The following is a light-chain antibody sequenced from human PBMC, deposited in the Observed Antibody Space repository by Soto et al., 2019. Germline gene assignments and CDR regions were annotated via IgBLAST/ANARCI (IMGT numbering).Light chain of an antibody. CDR1: SSNIGAGYD. CDR2: GNS. J-gene: IGLJ3*02. CDR3: QSYDSSLSGWV. Sequence: QAVVTQPPSVSGAPGQRVTISCTGSSSNIGAGYDVHWYQQLPGTAPNLLIYGNSNRPSGVPDRFSGSKSGTSAFLAITGLQAEDEADYYCQSYDSSLSGWVFGGGTKLTVL. V-gene: IGLV1-40*01.